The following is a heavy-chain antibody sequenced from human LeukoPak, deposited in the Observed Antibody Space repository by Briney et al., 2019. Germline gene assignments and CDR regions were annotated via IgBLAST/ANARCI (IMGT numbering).Heavy chain of an antibody. D-gene: IGHD3-9*01. CDR3: ARSTETSLPYYDILTGYFTPRYCYYGMDV. CDR2: IIPILGIA. Sequence: EASVKVSCKASGGTFSSYAISWVRQAPGQGLEWMGRIIPILGIANYAQKFQGRVTITADKSTSTAYVELSSLRSEDTAVYYCARSTETSLPYYDILTGYFTPRYCYYGMDVWGQGTTVTVSS. CDR1: GGTFSSYA. V-gene: IGHV1-69*04. J-gene: IGHJ6*02.